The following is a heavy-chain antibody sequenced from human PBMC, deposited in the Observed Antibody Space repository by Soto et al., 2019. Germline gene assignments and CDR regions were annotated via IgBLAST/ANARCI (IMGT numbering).Heavy chain of an antibody. J-gene: IGHJ6*02. Sequence: QVQLQESGPGLVKPSQTLSLTCTVSGGSISSGDYYWSWIRQPPGKGLEWIGYIYYSGSTYYNPSLKSRVTISVDTAKNQFSLKLSSVTAADTAVYYCAGVGSSSWAYYAGMDVWGQGTTVTVSS. D-gene: IGHD6-6*01. CDR1: GGSISSGDYY. CDR2: IYYSGST. V-gene: IGHV4-30-4*01. CDR3: AGVGSSSWAYYAGMDV.